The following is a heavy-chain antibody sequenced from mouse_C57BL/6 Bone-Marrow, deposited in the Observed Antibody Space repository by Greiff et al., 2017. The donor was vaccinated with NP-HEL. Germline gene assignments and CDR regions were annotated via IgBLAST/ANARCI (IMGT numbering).Heavy chain of an antibody. J-gene: IGHJ2*01. D-gene: IGHD1-1*01. Sequence: EVMLVESGPELVKPGASVKISCKASGYSFTGYYMNWVKQSPEKSLEWIGEINPSTGGTTYNQKFKAKATLTVDKSSSTAYMQLKSLTSEDSAVYYCARDYGSSLDYWGQGTTLTVSS. CDR3: ARDYGSSLDY. CDR2: INPSTGGT. CDR1: GYSFTGYY. V-gene: IGHV1-42*01.